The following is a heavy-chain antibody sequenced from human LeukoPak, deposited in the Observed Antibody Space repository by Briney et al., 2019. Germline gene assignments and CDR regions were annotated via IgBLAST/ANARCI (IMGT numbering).Heavy chain of an antibody. J-gene: IGHJ4*02. Sequence: SETLSLTCSVSGGYFSSYYWSWIRQPAGRGLEWIGRIYTSGSTNYNPSLKSRVTMSVDTSKNQFSLKLSSVTAADTAVYYCARDRMVRGVTLFDYWGQGTLVTVSS. CDR1: GGYFSSYY. CDR3: ARDRMVRGVTLFDY. D-gene: IGHD3-10*01. CDR2: IYTSGST. V-gene: IGHV4-4*07.